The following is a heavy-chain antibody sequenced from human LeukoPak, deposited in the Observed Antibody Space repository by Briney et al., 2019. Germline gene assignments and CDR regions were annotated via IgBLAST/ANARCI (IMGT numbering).Heavy chain of an antibody. CDR2: MNPNSGNT. CDR1: GYTFTSYD. V-gene: IGHV1-8*03. J-gene: IGHJ4*02. CDR3: ARAPRRYYDFWSGPDY. Sequence: ASVKVSCKASGYTFTSYDINWVRQATGQGLEWMGWMNPNSGNTGYAQKFQGRVTITRNTSISTAYMELSSLRSEDTAVCYCARAPRRYYDFWSGPDYWGQGTLVTVSS. D-gene: IGHD3-3*01.